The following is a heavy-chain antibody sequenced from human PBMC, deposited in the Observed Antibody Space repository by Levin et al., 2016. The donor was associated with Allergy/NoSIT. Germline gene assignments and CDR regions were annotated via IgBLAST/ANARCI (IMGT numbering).Heavy chain of an antibody. CDR3: ARPMGYYGSGTYSTYYYGLDI. Sequence: VRQMPGKGLEWMGIIYPGDSNAIYSPSFQGQVTISADKSISTAYLQWSSLKASDTAMYYCARPMGYYGSGTYSTYYYGLDIWGQGTTVTVSS. J-gene: IGHJ6*02. V-gene: IGHV5-51*01. CDR2: IYPGDSNA. D-gene: IGHD3-10*01.